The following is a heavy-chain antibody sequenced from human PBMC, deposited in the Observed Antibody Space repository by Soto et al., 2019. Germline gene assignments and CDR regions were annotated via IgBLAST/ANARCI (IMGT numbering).Heavy chain of an antibody. Sequence: SVKGSCKASGGSFSTYAINWVRQAPGQGLEWVGGIIPMFGTTYYAQKFQGRVTITADESRTTAYMELSSLESEDTAIYYCGRPLRYYDVWMGYPPFDYWGQGTLVTVSS. CDR2: IIPMFGTT. J-gene: IGHJ4*02. CDR3: GRPLRYYDVWMGYPPFDY. CDR1: GGSFSTYA. D-gene: IGHD3-3*01. V-gene: IGHV1-69*13.